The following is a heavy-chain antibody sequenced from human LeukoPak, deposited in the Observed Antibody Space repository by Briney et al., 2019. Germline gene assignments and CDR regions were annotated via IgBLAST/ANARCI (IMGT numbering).Heavy chain of an antibody. J-gene: IGHJ4*02. CDR3: ARVRGLRGSYVDY. CDR1: GFTVSDYY. D-gene: IGHD1-26*01. CDR2: ISSSSSYI. V-gene: IGHV3-21*01. Sequence: GGSLRLSCAASGFTVSDYYMNWVRQAPGKGLEWVSSISSSSSYIYYADSVKGRFTISRDNAKNSLYLQMNSLRAEDTAVYYCARVRGLRGSYVDYWGQGTLVTVSS.